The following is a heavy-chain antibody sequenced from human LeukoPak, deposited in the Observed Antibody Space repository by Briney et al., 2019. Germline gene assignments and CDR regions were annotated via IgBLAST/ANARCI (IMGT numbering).Heavy chain of an antibody. CDR3: ARHPKGYSSSWYKE. Sequence: SETLSLTCAVYGGSFSGYYWSWIRQPPGKGLEWIGEINHSGSTNYNPSLKSRVTISVDTSKNQFSLKLSSVTAADTAVYYCARHPKGYSSSWYKEWGQGTLVTVSS. V-gene: IGHV4-34*01. J-gene: IGHJ4*02. D-gene: IGHD6-13*01. CDR1: GGSFSGYY. CDR2: INHSGST.